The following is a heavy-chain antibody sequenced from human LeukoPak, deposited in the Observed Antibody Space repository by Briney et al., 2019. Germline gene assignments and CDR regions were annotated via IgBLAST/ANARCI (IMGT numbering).Heavy chain of an antibody. CDR2: ISAYNGNT. J-gene: IGHJ3*02. Sequence: ASVKVSCKASGYTFTSYGISWVRQAPGQGLEWMGWISAYNGNTNYVQKLQGRVTMTTDTSTSTAYMELRSLRSDDTAVYYCARGNRLAAIYGDDAFDIWGQGTMVTVSS. CDR3: ARGNRLAAIYGDDAFDI. D-gene: IGHD2-15*01. V-gene: IGHV1-18*04. CDR1: GYTFTSYG.